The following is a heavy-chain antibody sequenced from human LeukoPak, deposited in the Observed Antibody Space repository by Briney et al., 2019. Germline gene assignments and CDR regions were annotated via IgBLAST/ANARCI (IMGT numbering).Heavy chain of an antibody. CDR2: MNPNSGNT. Sequence: ASVKVSCKASGYTFTGYYMHWVRQAPGQGLEWMGWMNPNSGNTGYAQKFQGRVTITGNTSISTAYMELSSLRSEDTAVSYCARGSGHERLPDAFDIWGQGTMVTVSS. V-gene: IGHV1-8*03. J-gene: IGHJ3*02. D-gene: IGHD3-10*01. CDR1: GYTFTGYY. CDR3: ARGSGHERLPDAFDI.